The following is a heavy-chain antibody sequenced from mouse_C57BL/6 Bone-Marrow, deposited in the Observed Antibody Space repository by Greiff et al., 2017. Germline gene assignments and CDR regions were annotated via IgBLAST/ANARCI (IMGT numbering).Heavy chain of an antibody. CDR2: IWSGGST. CDR3: AKKGGSSWYFDV. J-gene: IGHJ1*03. D-gene: IGHD1-1*01. V-gene: IGHV2-4*01. CDR1: GFSLTSYG. Sequence: VQVVESGPGLVQPSQSLSITCTVSGFSLTSYGVHWVRQPPGKGLEWLGVIWSGGSTDYNAACISRLSISKDNSKSQVFFKMNSLRADDTAIYYCAKKGGSSWYFDVWGTGTTVTVSS.